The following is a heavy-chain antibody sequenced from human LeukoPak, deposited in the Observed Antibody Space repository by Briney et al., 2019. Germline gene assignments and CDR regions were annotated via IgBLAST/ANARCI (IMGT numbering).Heavy chain of an antibody. D-gene: IGHD5-24*01. V-gene: IGHV4-39*01. Sequence: SETLSLICSVSGGPIITSSYFWGWIRQPPGKGLEWRGNVSYSGVAYYNPSLKSRVTISFDTSENQFSLKLTSVTATDTAVYYCAAIEMAPTNFFGYWGQGMLVTVSA. J-gene: IGHJ4*02. CDR2: VSYSGVA. CDR3: AAIEMAPTNFFGY. CDR1: GGPIITSSYF.